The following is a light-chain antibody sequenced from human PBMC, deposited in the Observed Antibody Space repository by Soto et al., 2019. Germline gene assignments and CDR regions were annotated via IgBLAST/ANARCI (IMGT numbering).Light chain of an antibody. CDR1: QDISNY. J-gene: IGKJ5*01. Sequence: DIQMTQSPSSLSASVGDRVTITCQASQDISNYLNWYQQKPGKAPKLLIYDASNLKTGDHSRLSGSRSRKDISFTIRSQPXXXXXXXXXXXXDNLSITFGQGTRLEIK. CDR3: XXXDNLSIT. CDR2: DAS. V-gene: IGKV1-33*01.